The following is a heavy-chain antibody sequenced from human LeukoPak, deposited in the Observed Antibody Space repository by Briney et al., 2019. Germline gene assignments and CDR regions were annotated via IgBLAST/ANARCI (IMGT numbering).Heavy chain of an antibody. CDR1: GYTFTGYY. D-gene: IGHD3-22*01. V-gene: IGHV1-2*02. CDR3: ARAVHYYDSSGYYYFGY. CDR2: INPNSGGT. J-gene: IGHJ4*02. Sequence: ASVKVSCKASGYTFTGYYMHWVRQAPGQGLEWMGWINPNSGGTNYAQKFQGRVTMTRDTSISTAYMELSRLGSDDTAVYYCARAVHYYDSSGYYYFGYWGQGTLVTVSS.